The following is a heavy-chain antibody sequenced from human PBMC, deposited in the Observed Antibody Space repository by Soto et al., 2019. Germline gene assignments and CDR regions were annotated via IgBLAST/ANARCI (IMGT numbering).Heavy chain of an antibody. CDR2: IYRGGST. V-gene: IGHV3-66*01. CDR1: GFTVSSNY. J-gene: IGHJ6*02. CDR3: ARDKRLDGMDV. Sequence: EVQLVESGGGLVQPGGSLRLSCAASGFTVSSNYMSWVRQAPGKGLEWVSVIYRGGSTYYADSVKGRFTISRDNSKNTLYLQMNSLRAEDTAVYYCARDKRLDGMDVWGQGTTVTVSS.